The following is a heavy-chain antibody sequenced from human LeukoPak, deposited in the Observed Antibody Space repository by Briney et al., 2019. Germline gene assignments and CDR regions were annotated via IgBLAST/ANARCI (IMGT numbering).Heavy chain of an antibody. Sequence: GGSLRLSCAASGFTFSSYSMNWVRQPPGKGLEWVSSISRSSSYIYYADSVKGRFTISRDNAKNSLYLQMNSLRAEDTAVYYCARDPYYYDSGSFAAFDIWGQGTMVTVSS. CDR1: GFTFSSYS. J-gene: IGHJ3*02. V-gene: IGHV3-21*01. CDR2: ISRSSSYI. CDR3: ARDPYYYDSGSFAAFDI. D-gene: IGHD3-10*01.